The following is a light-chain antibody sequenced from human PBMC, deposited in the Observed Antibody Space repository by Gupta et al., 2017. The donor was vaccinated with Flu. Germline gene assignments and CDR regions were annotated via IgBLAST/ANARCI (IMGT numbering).Light chain of an antibody. CDR3: SSYTSTNTFYV. V-gene: IGLV2-14*01. CDR1: SSDVGCSDS. Sequence: QSALTQPASVSGSPGQSLTISCHGTSSDVGCSDSVSWYQQHTGKSPKLVIYDVSKRPSGVSSRFSGSKSGNTASLTISGLEAKDETDYYCSSYTSTNTFYVFGPGTKVTVL. CDR2: DVS. J-gene: IGLJ1*01.